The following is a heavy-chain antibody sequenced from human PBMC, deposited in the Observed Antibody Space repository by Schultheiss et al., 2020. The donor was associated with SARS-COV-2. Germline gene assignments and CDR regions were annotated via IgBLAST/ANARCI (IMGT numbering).Heavy chain of an antibody. CDR2: ISITSFDI. J-gene: IGHJ2*01. CDR1: GFTFSSYS. V-gene: IGHV3-21*01. CDR3: IRDLAGAHDL. Sequence: GGSLRLSCAASGFTFSSYSMHWVRRAPGKGLEWVASISITSFDIYYADSVQGRFTISRGYAGNSLYLQMNSLRAEDTAVYYCIRDLAGAHDLWGRGTLVTVSS.